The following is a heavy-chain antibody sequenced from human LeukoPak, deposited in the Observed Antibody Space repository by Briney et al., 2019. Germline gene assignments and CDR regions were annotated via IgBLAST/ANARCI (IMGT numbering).Heavy chain of an antibody. CDR2: ISGSGGST. CDR3: AKDDIGYSGYVAVGY. D-gene: IGHD5-12*01. V-gene: IGHV3-23*01. Sequence: PGESLRLSCAASGFTFSSYAMSWVRQAPGKGLEWVSAISGSGGSTYYADSVKGRFTISRDNSKNTLYLQMNSLRAEDTAVYYCAKDDIGYSGYVAVGYWGQGTLVTVSS. CDR1: GFTFSSYA. J-gene: IGHJ4*02.